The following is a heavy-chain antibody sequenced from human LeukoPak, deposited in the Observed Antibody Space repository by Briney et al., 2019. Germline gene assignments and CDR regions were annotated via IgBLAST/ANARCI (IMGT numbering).Heavy chain of an antibody. Sequence: GGSLRLSCAASGFTVRSYRMNWVRQAPGKGLEWVSNIGSSSSSIYYADSVRGRFTISRDNAKNSLYLQMNSLRADDTAVYYCAREGDSGSYLEYWGQGTLVTVSS. V-gene: IGHV3-48*01. CDR3: AREGDSGSYLEY. CDR2: IGSSSSSI. J-gene: IGHJ4*02. D-gene: IGHD1-26*01. CDR1: GFTVRSYR.